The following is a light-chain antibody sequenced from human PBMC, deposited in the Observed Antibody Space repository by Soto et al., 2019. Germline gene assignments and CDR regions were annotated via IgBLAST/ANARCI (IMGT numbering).Light chain of an antibody. Sequence: QSALTQPASVSGSPGQSITIPCTGTSSDVGSYNLVSWFQQHPGKVPKLIIYEGTKRPSGVSDRFSGSKSGTSATLGITGFQTGDEADYYCGSWDSSLSAYVFGTGTKVTVL. CDR1: SSDVGSYNL. CDR2: EGT. CDR3: GSWDSSLSAYV. J-gene: IGLJ1*01. V-gene: IGLV2-14*02.